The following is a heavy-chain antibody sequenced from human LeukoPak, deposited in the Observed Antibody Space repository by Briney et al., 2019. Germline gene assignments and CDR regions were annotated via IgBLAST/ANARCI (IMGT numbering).Heavy chain of an antibody. CDR2: INSDGSTT. V-gene: IGHV3-74*01. D-gene: IGHD3-10*01. Sequence: GGSLRLSCAASGFTFSGYWMHWVRQAPRKGLVWVSRINSDGSTTSYADSVKGRFTISRDNSKNTLYLQMNSLRAEDTAVYYCARGPQGSGSYYNPKSLFFNWGQGTLVTVSS. CDR3: ARGPQGSGSYYNPKSLFFN. CDR1: GFTFSGYW. J-gene: IGHJ4*02.